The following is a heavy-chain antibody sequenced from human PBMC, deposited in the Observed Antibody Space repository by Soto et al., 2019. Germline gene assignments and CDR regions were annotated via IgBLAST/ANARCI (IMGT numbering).Heavy chain of an antibody. V-gene: IGHV1-69*13. CDR2: IIPIFGTA. D-gene: IGHD3-22*01. J-gene: IGHJ4*02. CDR3: ARGESDNYYDSSGYYCDY. CDR1: AGTFSIYA. Sequence: ASVKVSCKASAGTFSIYAISWVRQAPGQGLEWMGGIIPIFGTANYAQKFQGRVTITADESTSTAYMELSSLRSEDTAVYYCARGESDNYYDSSGYYCDYWGQGTLVTVSS.